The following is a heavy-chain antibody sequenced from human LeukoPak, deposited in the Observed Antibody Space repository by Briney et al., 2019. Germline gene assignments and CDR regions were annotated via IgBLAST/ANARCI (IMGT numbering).Heavy chain of an antibody. D-gene: IGHD3-10*01. CDR1: GGSISSYC. CDR2: ICSSGNT. CDR3: ARDRGTDGSDQLDP. J-gene: IGHJ5*02. Sequence: SETLSLTCTVSGGSISSYCWIWIRQPAGKGLEWIGRICSSGNTIYNPSLKSRVTMSLDMSNDQSSLRLSSVTAADTAVYYCARDRGTDGSDQLDPWGQGTLVTVSS. V-gene: IGHV4-4*07.